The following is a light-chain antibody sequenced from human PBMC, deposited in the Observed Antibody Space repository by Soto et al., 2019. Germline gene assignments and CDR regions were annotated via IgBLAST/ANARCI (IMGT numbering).Light chain of an antibody. CDR3: QQRSIWPPWT. J-gene: IGKJ1*01. CDR2: DAS. CDR1: QSVSSY. Sequence: EIVLTQSPATLSLSPGERATLSCRASQSVSSYLAWYQQKPGQAPRLLIYDASNRATGIPARFSGSGSGTDFTLTISSLEPEDFAVYYCQQRSIWPPWTFGPGTKVEIK. V-gene: IGKV3-11*01.